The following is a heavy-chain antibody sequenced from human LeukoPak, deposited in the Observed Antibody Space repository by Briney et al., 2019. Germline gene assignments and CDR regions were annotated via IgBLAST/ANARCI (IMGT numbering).Heavy chain of an antibody. CDR2: ISTSSSYI. D-gene: IGHD4-17*01. Sequence: GGSLRLSCAASGFTFSSYTMHWVRQAPGKGLEWVSCISTSSSYIYYADSVKGRFTISRDNAKNSLYLQMNSLRAEDTAVYYCARGGSTTTMTTDFDYWGKGTLVTVSS. V-gene: IGHV3-21*01. CDR1: GFTFSSYT. J-gene: IGHJ4*02. CDR3: ARGGSTTTMTTDFDY.